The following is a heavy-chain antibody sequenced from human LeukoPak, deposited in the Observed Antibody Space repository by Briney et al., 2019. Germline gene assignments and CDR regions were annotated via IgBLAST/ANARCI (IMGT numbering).Heavy chain of an antibody. CDR3: ARDRGSGWYYFDY. CDR2: IKQDGSEK. J-gene: IGHJ4*02. D-gene: IGHD6-19*01. CDR1: GFTFSSYW. V-gene: IGHV3-7*01. Sequence: PGGSLRLFCAASGFTFSSYWMSWVRQAPGKGLEWVANIKQDGSEKYYVDSVKGRFTIPRGNAKNSLYLQMNSLRAEDTAVYYCARDRGSGWYYFDYWGQGTLVTVSS.